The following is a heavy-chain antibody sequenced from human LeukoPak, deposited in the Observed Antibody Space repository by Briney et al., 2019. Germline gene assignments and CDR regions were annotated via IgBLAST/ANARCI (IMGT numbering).Heavy chain of an antibody. J-gene: IGHJ4*02. CDR2: IYYSGNT. CDR3: ARDGTSGFDY. CDR1: GGSISTYY. D-gene: IGHD1-1*01. Sequence: SETLSLTCTVSGGSISTYYWTWIRQPPGKGLEWIGYIYYSGNTNYNPSLKSRVTISVDTSNNQFSLNLHSVTAVDTAIYYCARDGTSGFDYWGPGILVTVSS. V-gene: IGHV4-59*01.